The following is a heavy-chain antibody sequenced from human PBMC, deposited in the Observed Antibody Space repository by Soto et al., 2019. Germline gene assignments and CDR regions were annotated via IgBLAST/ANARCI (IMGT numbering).Heavy chain of an antibody. CDR2: INHRGNT. V-gene: IGHV4-34*01. Sequence: PSETLSLTCAVYGGSFSATWWTWIRQPPGKGLEWIGEINHRGNTNYSPSLRNRVTVSVDTSKNQFSLKLRSVTAADTAVFYCAGLYPYESSGYHLNYWGQGALVTVSS. CDR3: AGLYPYESSGYHLNY. CDR1: GGSFSATW. J-gene: IGHJ4*02. D-gene: IGHD3-22*01.